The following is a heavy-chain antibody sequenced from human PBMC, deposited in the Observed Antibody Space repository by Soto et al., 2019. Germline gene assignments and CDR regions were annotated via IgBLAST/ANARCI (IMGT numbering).Heavy chain of an antibody. CDR1: GYTFSGYD. Sequence: QGKLVQSGPEVKKPGASVKVSCTASGYTFSGYDITWVRQAPGQGLAWLGWVSTSIRSTMSAEKLQGRLTMTTDTSTPTVYMELRGLTSVDTAVYYCARDSGAALYGEDALDIWGQGTMVSVSS. D-gene: IGHD3-10*01. J-gene: IGHJ3*02. CDR3: ARDSGAALYGEDALDI. CDR2: VSTSIRST. V-gene: IGHV1-18*04.